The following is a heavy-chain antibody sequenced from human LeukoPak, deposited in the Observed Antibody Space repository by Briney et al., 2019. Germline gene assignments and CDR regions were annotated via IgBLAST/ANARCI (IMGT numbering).Heavy chain of an antibody. D-gene: IGHD3-22*01. V-gene: IGHV3-7*01. J-gene: IGHJ4*02. CDR3: ARTRITMIVGLASRFDY. Sequence: ETLSLTCTVSGGSVSSGSYYWSWVRQAPGKGLEWVANIKQDGSEKYYVDSVKGRFTISRDNAKNSLYLQMNSLRAEDTAVYYCARTRITMIVGLASRFDYWGQGTLVTVSS. CDR1: GGSVSSGSYY. CDR2: IKQDGSEK.